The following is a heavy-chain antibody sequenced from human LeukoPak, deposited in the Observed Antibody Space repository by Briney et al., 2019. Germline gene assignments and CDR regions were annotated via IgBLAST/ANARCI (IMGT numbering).Heavy chain of an antibody. V-gene: IGHV3-72*01. CDR1: GFSFSDHF. CDR2: ARDKPNGYTT. CDR3: ARVGGTVIRGIIVTRLDY. Sequence: GGSLRPSCVASGFSFSDHFMDWVRQAPGKGLEWVGRARDKPNGYTTEYAASVKGRFTISRDESRKSVYLQMGSLKTEDTAVYYCARVGGTVIRGIIVTRLDYWGQGTLVTVSS. J-gene: IGHJ4*02. D-gene: IGHD3-10*01.